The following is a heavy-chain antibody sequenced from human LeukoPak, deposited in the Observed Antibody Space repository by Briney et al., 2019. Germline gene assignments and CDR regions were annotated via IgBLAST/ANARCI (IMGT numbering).Heavy chain of an antibody. V-gene: IGHV3-23*01. CDR1: GFTFNNYA. Sequence: PGGSLRLSCAASGFTFNNYAMNWVRQAPGKGMEWVSAIRGSGDGTYYADSVKGRFTISRDNSKNTVYLQMNSLRAEDTAVYYCANHYDGDYHNWNDYPGFCFDYWGQGTLVTVSS. D-gene: IGHD1-1*01. CDR3: ANHYDGDYHNWNDYPGFCFDY. J-gene: IGHJ4*02. CDR2: IRGSGDGT.